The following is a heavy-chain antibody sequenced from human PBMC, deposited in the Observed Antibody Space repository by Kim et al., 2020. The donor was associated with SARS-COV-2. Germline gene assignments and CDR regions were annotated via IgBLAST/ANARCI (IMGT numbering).Heavy chain of an antibody. V-gene: IGHV3-23*01. CDR3: AKGVINSGFDY. CDR1: GFTFSTSP. D-gene: IGHD1-26*01. J-gene: IGHJ4*02. Sequence: GGPLRLSCVASGFTFSTSPMGWVRQAPGKGLEWVSRISWDGTRTYYADSVKGRVTMSSDKSKNMLYLHMNSLRVEDTAVYYCAKGVINSGFDYWGQGTQV. CDR2: ISWDGTRT.